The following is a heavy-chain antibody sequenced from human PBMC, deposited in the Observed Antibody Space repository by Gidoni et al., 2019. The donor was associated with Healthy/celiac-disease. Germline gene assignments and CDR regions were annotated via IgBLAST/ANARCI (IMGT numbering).Heavy chain of an antibody. CDR2: ISGSGGST. D-gene: IGHD5-18*01. J-gene: IGHJ3*02. CDR3: AKVWTEGYSYGYLGAFDI. Sequence: EVQRLESGGGLVQPGGSLRLSCAASGFTFSSYARSWVRQAPGKGLEWVSAISGSGGSTYYADSVKGRFTISRDNSKNTLYLQMNSLRAEDTAVYYCAKVWTEGYSYGYLGAFDIWGQGTMVTVSS. V-gene: IGHV3-23*01. CDR1: GFTFSSYA.